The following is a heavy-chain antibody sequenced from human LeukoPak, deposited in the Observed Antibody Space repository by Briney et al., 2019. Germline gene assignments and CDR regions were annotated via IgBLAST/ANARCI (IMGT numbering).Heavy chain of an antibody. J-gene: IGHJ4*02. CDR2: IKQDGSGK. Sequence: PGGSLRLSCAASGFTLSSHWMSWVRQAPGKGLEWVANIKQDGSGKYYVDSVKGRFTISRNNAKNSLYLQMNSPRAEDTAVYYCARGGSSWYYFDYWGQGTLVTVSS. CDR3: ARGGSSWYYFDY. V-gene: IGHV3-7*01. D-gene: IGHD6-13*01. CDR1: GFTLSSHW.